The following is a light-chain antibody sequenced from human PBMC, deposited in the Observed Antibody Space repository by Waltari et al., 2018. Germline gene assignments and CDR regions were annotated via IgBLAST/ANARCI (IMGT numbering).Light chain of an antibody. Sequence: QAALTQPPSVSGSPGQSVTISCTGTSSDIGGYNYVSWYQQHPGKAHKLMIYDVSKRPSGVSDRFSGSKSGNTASLTISGLQAEDEADYYCISYAGSNTLLFGGGTRLTVL. CDR1: SSDIGGYNY. V-gene: IGLV2-11*01. J-gene: IGLJ2*01. CDR3: ISYAGSNTLL. CDR2: DVS.